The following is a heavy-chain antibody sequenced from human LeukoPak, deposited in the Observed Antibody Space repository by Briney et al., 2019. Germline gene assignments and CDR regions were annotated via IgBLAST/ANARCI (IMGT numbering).Heavy chain of an antibody. J-gene: IGHJ5*02. V-gene: IGHV4-34*01. D-gene: IGHD6-13*01. Sequence: PSETLSLTCAVYGGSFSGYYWSWIRQPPGKGLEWIGEINHSGSTNYNPSLKSRVTISVDTSKNQFSLKLSSVTAADTAVYYCARRGWTAAERYWFDPWGQGTLVTVSS. CDR1: GGSFSGYY. CDR2: INHSGST. CDR3: ARRGWTAAERYWFDP.